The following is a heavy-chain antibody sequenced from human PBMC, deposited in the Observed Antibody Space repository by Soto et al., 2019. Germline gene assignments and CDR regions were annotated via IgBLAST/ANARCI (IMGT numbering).Heavy chain of an antibody. CDR1: GGTFSSYA. J-gene: IGHJ2*01. D-gene: IGHD5-12*01. CDR3: VRDRNGYNTGSWYFDL. V-gene: IGHV1-69*14. CDR2: IIPIFGTA. Sequence: QVQLVQSGAEVKKPGSSVKVSCKASGGTFSSYAISWVRQAPGQGLEWMGGIIPIFGTANYAQKFQGTVTLTAHKCTSTAYMELSSLTSEDTAVYYCVRDRNGYNTGSWYFDLWGRGTPVTVSS.